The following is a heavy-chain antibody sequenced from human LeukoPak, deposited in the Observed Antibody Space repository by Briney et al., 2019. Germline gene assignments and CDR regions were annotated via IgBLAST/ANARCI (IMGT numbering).Heavy chain of an antibody. CDR2: IYYSGST. V-gene: IGHV4-59*01. CDR3: ARDLAFGWFDP. Sequence: SETLSLTCTVSGGSISSYYWSWIRQPPGKGLEWIGYIYYSGSTNYNPSLKSRVTISVDTSKNQFSLKLSSVTAADTAVYYCARDLAFGWFDPWGQGTLVTVSS. J-gene: IGHJ5*02. CDR1: GGSISSYY. D-gene: IGHD3-16*01.